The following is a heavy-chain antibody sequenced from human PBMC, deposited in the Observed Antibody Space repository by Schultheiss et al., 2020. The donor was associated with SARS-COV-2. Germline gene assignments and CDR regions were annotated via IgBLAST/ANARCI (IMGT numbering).Heavy chain of an antibody. D-gene: IGHD3-3*01. CDR2: ISGDGSDT. CDR1: GFTFSDYW. Sequence: GESLKISCAASGFTFSDYWMHWVRQAPGKGLVWVSRISGDGSDTTYADSVKGRFTISRDNSKNTLYLQMNSPRAEDTAVYYCAKGVFSIKSGMDVWGQGTTVTVSS. V-gene: IGHV3-74*03. CDR3: AKGVFSIKSGMDV. J-gene: IGHJ6*02.